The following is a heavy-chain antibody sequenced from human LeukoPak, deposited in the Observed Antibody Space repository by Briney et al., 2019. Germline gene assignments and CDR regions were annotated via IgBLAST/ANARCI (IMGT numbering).Heavy chain of an antibody. Sequence: PGGSLRLSCAASRFTFSSYSMNWVRQAPGKGLEWVSSISSSSSYVYYADSVKGRFTISRDNAKNSLYLQMNSLRAEDTAVYYCARDFLVPSTIFGVVMLDMGYYYYGMDVWGQGTTVTVSS. D-gene: IGHD3-3*01. CDR3: ARDFLVPSTIFGVVMLDMGYYYYGMDV. CDR2: ISSSSSYV. V-gene: IGHV3-21*01. J-gene: IGHJ6*02. CDR1: RFTFSSYS.